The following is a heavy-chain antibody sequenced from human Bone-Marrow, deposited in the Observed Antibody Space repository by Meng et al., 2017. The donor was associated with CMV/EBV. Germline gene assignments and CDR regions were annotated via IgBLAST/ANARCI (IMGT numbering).Heavy chain of an antibody. V-gene: IGHV4-39*01. CDR2: IYYSGST. Sequence: SETLSLTCTVSGGSVSSGSYYWSWIRQPPGKGLEWIGSIYYSGSTYYNPSLKSRVTISVDTSKNQFSLKLSSVTAADTAVYYCARHHTGYSSSWYHPGHLDDWGRGNLVNVSS. J-gene: IGHJ4*02. CDR3: ARHHTGYSSSWYHPGHLDD. D-gene: IGHD6-13*01. CDR1: GGSVSSGSYY.